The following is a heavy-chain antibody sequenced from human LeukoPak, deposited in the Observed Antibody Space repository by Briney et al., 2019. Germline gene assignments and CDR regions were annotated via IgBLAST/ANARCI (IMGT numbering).Heavy chain of an antibody. D-gene: IGHD3-16*01. CDR2: VYFDGGT. Sequence: PSETLSLTCSVSGGSVTSGIYHWGWIRQPPGKGLEWIGSVYFDGGTHYNPSLQSRVTVSIDTSKNQFSLRLSSVTAADTALYYCARDHYYDGRGRFDPWGPGTLVTV. J-gene: IGHJ5*02. CDR1: GGSVTSGIYH. V-gene: IGHV4-39*07. CDR3: ARDHYYDGRGRFDP.